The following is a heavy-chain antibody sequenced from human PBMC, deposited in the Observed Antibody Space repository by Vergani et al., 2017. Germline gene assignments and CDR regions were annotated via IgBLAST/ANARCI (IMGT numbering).Heavy chain of an antibody. CDR1: GGSISSSNYY. D-gene: IGHD3-10*01. J-gene: IGHJ5*02. CDR3: GRVADFYGLESRLLDL. V-gene: IGHV4-61*05. Sequence: QLQLQESGPGLVKPSETLSLTCTVSGGSISSSNYYWGWIRQPPGKELEWIGYMYHSGSTNYNPSLETRVTISGDTSKNQFSLKLNSVTAADTAVYYCGRVADFYGLESRLLDLWGQGILGTVSS. CDR2: MYHSGST.